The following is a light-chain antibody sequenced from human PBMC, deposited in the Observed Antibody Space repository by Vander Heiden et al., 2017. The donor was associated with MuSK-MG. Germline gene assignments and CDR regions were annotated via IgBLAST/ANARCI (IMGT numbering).Light chain of an antibody. V-gene: IGKV1-5*01. CDR3: QHDNSYPWT. J-gene: IGKJ1*01. CDR1: QSVSSW. Sequence: DIQMTQSPSTLSASVGDRVTITCRASQSVSSWLAWYQQKPGKAPKVLIYDASSLESGVPSRFSGSGSGTEFTLTISSLQPDDFATYYCQHDNSYPWTFGQGTKVEIK. CDR2: DAS.